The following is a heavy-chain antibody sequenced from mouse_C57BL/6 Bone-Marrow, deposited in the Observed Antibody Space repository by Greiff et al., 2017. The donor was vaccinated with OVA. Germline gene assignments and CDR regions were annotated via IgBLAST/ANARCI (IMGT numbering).Heavy chain of an antibody. CDR1: GYTFTSYG. Sequence: VQLQQSGAELARPGASVKLSCKASGYTFTSYGISWVKQRTGQGLEWIGGIYPRSGNTYYNEKFKGKATLTADKSSSTAYMELRSLTSEDSAVYFCARRGDSDPWFAYWGQGTLVTVSA. D-gene: IGHD2-12*01. CDR2: IYPRSGNT. J-gene: IGHJ3*01. V-gene: IGHV1-81*01. CDR3: ARRGDSDPWFAY.